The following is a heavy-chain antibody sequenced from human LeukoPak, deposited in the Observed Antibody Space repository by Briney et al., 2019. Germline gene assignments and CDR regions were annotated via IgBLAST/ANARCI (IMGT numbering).Heavy chain of an antibody. Sequence: GGSLRLSCAASGFTFDDFALNWVRQVPGKGLEWVSGISWNSAFTGYADSVKGRFTISRDNAKKSLYLQMQSRRSEDTALYFCAKDMYFSGDGCYSFGAYDFWGQETMVSVSS. CDR1: GFTFDDFA. D-gene: IGHD2-15*01. CDR2: ISWNSAFT. V-gene: IGHV3-9*01. J-gene: IGHJ3*01. CDR3: AKDMYFSGDGCYSFGAYDF.